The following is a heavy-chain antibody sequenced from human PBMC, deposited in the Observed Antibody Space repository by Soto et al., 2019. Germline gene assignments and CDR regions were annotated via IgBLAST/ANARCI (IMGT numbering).Heavy chain of an antibody. Sequence: QVQLVESGGGVVQPGRSLRLSCAASGFTFSSYAMHWVRRAPGKGLEWVAVISYDGSNKYYADSVKGRFTISRDNSKNTLYLQMNSLRAEDTAVYYCARGYIWDGLPSEFDYWGQGTLVTVSS. CDR1: GFTFSSYA. V-gene: IGHV3-30-3*01. CDR2: ISYDGSNK. J-gene: IGHJ4*02. CDR3: ARGYIWDGLPSEFDY. D-gene: IGHD1-20*01.